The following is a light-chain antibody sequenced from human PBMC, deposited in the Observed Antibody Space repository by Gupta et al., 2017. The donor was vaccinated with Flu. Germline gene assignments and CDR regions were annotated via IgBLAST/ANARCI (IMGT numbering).Light chain of an antibody. CDR2: DDT. Sequence: SYALTQPPSVSVSPGETASITCGGDTIGSKNVQWYRQKTGQAPVLVGHDDTDRPSGIPERLPCSNSGKTDKPTLSRVEGADEADDDCQVWNGSGGHPVFGGGTKLTVL. CDR3: QVWNGSGGHPV. CDR1: TIGSKN. V-gene: IGLV3-21*02. J-gene: IGLJ2*01.